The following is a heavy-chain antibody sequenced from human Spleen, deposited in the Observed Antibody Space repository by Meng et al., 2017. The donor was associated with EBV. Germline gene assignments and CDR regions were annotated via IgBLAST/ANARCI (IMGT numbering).Heavy chain of an antibody. CDR3: ASESGRGYTPDY. D-gene: IGHD3-10*01. J-gene: IGHJ4*02. Sequence: QVQLVQSAAEVKQPGSSVKVSCKTSGGSFRNYAISWVPQAPGQGLEWLGGFLPTLGAPNYAQKFHGRVSITADESTSTHYMDLSSLRSEDTAVYYCASESGRGYTPDYWGQGTLVTVSS. CDR2: FLPTLGAP. V-gene: IGHV1-69*01. CDR1: GGSFRNYA.